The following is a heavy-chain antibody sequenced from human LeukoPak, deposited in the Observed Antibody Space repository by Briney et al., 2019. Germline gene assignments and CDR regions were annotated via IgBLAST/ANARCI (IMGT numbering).Heavy chain of an antibody. J-gene: IGHJ4*02. CDR1: GGSISSGDYY. CDR2: IFYDGNT. CDR3: ARELPAENYFDQ. Sequence: PSQTLSLTCTVSGGSISSGDYYWSWIRQPPGEGLEWIGYIFYDGNTYYNPSLKSRVTISVDTSKNQFSLKLSSVTAADTAVYYCARELPAENYFDQWGQGTLATVSS. V-gene: IGHV4-30-4*01.